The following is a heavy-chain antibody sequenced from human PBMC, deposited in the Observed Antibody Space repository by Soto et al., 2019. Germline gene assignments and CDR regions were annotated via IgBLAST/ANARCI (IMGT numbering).Heavy chain of an antibody. J-gene: IGHJ5*02. V-gene: IGHV3-30*18. CDR1: GFTFSSYG. CDR3: AKGHDRWELTGWFDP. D-gene: IGHD1-26*01. Sequence: QVQLVESGGGVVQPGRSLRLSCAASGFTFSSYGMHWVRQAPGKGLEWVAVISYDGSNKYYADSVKGRFTISRDNSKKTLYLQMNSLRAEDTAVYYCAKGHDRWELTGWFDPWGQGTLVTVSS. CDR2: ISYDGSNK.